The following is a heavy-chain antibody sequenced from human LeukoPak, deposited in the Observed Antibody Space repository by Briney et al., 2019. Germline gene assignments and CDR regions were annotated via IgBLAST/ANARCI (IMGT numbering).Heavy chain of an antibody. V-gene: IGHV3-30*18. CDR1: GFTLSSYG. J-gene: IGHJ4*02. D-gene: IGHD3-22*01. Sequence: GRSLRLSCAASGFTLSSYGMHWVRQAPGKGLEWVAVISYDGSNKYYADSVKGRFTISRDNSKNTLYLQMNSLRAEDTAVYYCAKDLEAVTMIVPYWGQGTLVTVSS. CDR3: AKDLEAVTMIVPY. CDR2: ISYDGSNK.